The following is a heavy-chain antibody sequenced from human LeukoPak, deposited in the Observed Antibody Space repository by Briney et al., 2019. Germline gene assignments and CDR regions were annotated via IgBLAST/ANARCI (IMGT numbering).Heavy chain of an antibody. J-gene: IGHJ4*02. D-gene: IGHD3-10*01. CDR3: ARDLGMVRGRSLDY. CDR2: ISSSSSTI. CDR1: RFTFSSYS. Sequence: PGGSLRLSCAASRFTFSSYSMNWVRQAPGKGLEWVSYISSSSSTIYYADSVKGRFTISRDNAKNSLYLQMNSLRAEDTAVYYCARDLGMVRGRSLDYWGQGTLVTVSS. V-gene: IGHV3-48*01.